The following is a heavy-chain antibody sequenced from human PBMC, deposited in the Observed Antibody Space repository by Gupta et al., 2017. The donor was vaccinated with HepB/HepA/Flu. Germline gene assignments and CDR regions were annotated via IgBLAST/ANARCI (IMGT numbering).Heavy chain of an antibody. CDR3: ARGFHNWYFDL. Sequence: EVQVLESGGDLVQPGGSLRISCAASGFTFSSYAMSWVRQAPGKGLEWVSSVTGSGGSTYYAASVQGRFIISRDNSQNTLYLQMNSLRAEDTALYYCARGFHNWYFDLWGRGTLVTVSS. J-gene: IGHJ2*01. CDR1: GFTFSSYA. D-gene: IGHD3-3*01. CDR2: VTGSGGST. V-gene: IGHV3-23*01.